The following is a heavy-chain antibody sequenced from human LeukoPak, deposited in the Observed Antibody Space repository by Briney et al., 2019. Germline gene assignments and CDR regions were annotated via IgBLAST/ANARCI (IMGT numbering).Heavy chain of an antibody. V-gene: IGHV3-7*01. J-gene: IGHJ4*02. CDR1: GFMFSGYW. D-gene: IGHD6-19*01. Sequence: PGGSLRLSCAASGFMFSGYWMTWVRQAPGKGLEWVANIKSDGSESNYVDSVKGRFTISRDNAQKSLFLQMSSLRAEDTAVYYCARGYSSGLHFDYWGQGTLVTVSS. CDR3: ARGYSSGLHFDY. CDR2: IKSDGSES.